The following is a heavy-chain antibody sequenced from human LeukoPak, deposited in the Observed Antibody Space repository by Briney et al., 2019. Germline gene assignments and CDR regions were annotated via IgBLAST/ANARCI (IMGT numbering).Heavy chain of an antibody. CDR2: IKQDGSEK. J-gene: IGHJ4*02. CDR3: ARYGSGSSYDY. V-gene: IGHV3-7*03. Sequence: GGSLRLSCAASGFTFSSYWMSWVRQAPGEGLEWVANIKQDGSEKYYVDSVKGRFTIYRDNAKNSLYLQMSSLRGEDTAVYYCARYGSGSSYDYWGQGTLVTVSS. D-gene: IGHD3-10*01. CDR1: GFTFSSYW.